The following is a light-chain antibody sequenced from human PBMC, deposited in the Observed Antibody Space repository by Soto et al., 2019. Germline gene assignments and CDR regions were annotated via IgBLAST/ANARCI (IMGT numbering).Light chain of an antibody. V-gene: IGKV4-1*01. CDR2: WAS. J-gene: IGKJ2*01. CDR1: QSVLYSSNNKNY. Sequence: DIVMTQSPDSLAVSLGERATINCKSSQSVLYSSNNKNYLAWYQQKSVQPPKLLIYWASTRESGVPDRFSGSGSGTDFTLTISSLQAEDVAVYYCQQYYSTPSFGQGTKLEIK. CDR3: QQYYSTPS.